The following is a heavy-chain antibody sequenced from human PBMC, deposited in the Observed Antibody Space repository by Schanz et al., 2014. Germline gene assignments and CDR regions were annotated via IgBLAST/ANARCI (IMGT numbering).Heavy chain of an antibody. V-gene: IGHV7-4-1*02. J-gene: IGHJ4*02. CDR2: INTYLGKP. D-gene: IGHD2-8*01. CDR3: ARNGGLGVLAPTDSDS. Sequence: QVQLVQSGSELKKPGASVKVSCKASGYTFTSYAMNWVRQAPGQGLEWMGWINTYLGKPTYAQGFTGRFVFSLDTSVSPASMQISSLTAAATAVYYCARNGGLGVLAPTDSDSWGPGTLVTVSS. CDR1: GYTFTSYA.